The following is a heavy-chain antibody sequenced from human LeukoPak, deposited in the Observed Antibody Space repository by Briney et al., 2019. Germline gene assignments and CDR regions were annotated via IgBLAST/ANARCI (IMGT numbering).Heavy chain of an antibody. CDR1: GGSISSGGYY. CDR2: IYYSGST. V-gene: IGHV4-31*03. Sequence: PSQTLSLSCTVSGGSISSGGYYWSWIRQHPGKGLEWIGYIYYSGSTYYNPSLKSRVTISVDTSKNQFSLKLSSVTAADTAVYYCARDEGTAAGASYGMDVWGQGTTVTVSS. J-gene: IGHJ6*02. CDR3: ARDEGTAAGASYGMDV. D-gene: IGHD6-13*01.